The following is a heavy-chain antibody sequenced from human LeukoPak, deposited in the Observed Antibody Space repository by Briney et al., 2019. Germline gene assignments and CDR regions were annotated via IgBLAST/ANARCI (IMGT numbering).Heavy chain of an antibody. CDR1: GFTFSNYD. V-gene: IGHV3-30*02. CDR2: IRYDGSNK. D-gene: IGHD5-18*01. Sequence: PGGSLRLSCAASGFTFSNYDMHWVRQAPGKGLEWVAFIRYDGSNKYYADSVKGRFTISRDNSKNTLYLQMNSLRTEDTAVYYCAKQYRACDSRNVFDYWGQGTLVTVSS. CDR3: AKQYRACDSRNVFDY. J-gene: IGHJ4*02.